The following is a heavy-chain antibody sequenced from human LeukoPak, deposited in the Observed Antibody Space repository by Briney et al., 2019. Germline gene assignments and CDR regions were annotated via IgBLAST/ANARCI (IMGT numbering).Heavy chain of an antibody. CDR3: ARGKGPSPRYYGMDV. CDR1: GYTFTSYD. V-gene: IGHV1-8*01. CDR2: MNPNSGNT. J-gene: IGHJ6*02. Sequence: ASVKVSCKASGYTFTSYDINWVRQATGQGLEWMGWMNPNSGNTGYAQKFQGRVTITRNTSISTAYMELSSLRSEDTAVYYCARGKGPSPRYYGMDVWGQGTTVTVSS.